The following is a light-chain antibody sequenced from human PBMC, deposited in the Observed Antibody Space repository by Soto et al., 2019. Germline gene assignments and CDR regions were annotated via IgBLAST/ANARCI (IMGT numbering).Light chain of an antibody. J-gene: IGKJ4*01. Sequence: EIVMTQSPVPLSVSAGERAALSCRPSQNVLSTVAWYQQKPGHAPRLLLYSASTKATGIPDSFSGSGSGTEFTLTISSLQSEEFAVYYCQQYSHSPAFTFGGGNKVEIK. V-gene: IGKV3-15*01. CDR2: SAS. CDR1: QNVLST. CDR3: QQYSHSPAFT.